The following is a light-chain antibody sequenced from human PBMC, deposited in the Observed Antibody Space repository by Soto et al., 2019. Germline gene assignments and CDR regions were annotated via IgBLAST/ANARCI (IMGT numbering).Light chain of an antibody. V-gene: IGKV3-20*01. J-gene: IGKJ4*01. CDR3: QQYNNWPPPLT. CDR2: GSS. Sequence: EIVLTQSPGTLSLSPGERATLSCRASQSVSGSYLAWYQQKPGQSPRLLIYGSSDRATGIPDRFSGSGSGTDFTLTISRVEPEDFAVYYCQQYNNWPPPLTFGGGTKVEIK. CDR1: QSVSGSY.